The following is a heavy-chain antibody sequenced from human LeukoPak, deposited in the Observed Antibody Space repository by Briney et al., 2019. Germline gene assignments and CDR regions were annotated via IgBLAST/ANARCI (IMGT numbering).Heavy chain of an antibody. V-gene: IGHV3-7*03. D-gene: IGHD6-19*01. Sequence: GGSLRLSCAASGFTFRNYWMSWIRQVPGTGLEWVANIKQDGSDRNYVTSVRGRFTISRDNAESSLYLQMNSLRAEDTAVYYCVRNLAVAGTCFDSWGQGTLVTVSS. CDR1: GFTFRNYW. CDR3: VRNLAVAGTCFDS. CDR2: IKQDGSDR. J-gene: IGHJ4*02.